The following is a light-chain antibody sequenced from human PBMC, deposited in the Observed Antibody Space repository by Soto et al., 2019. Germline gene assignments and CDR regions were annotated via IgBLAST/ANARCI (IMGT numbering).Light chain of an antibody. CDR2: GAS. CDR1: QGVSSN. J-gene: IGKJ2*01. Sequence: EIVMTQSPATLSVSPGERATLSCRASQGVSSNLAWYQQKPDQAPRLLIYGASTRATGIPARFSGSGSGTEFTLTISSLQSEDFAVYHCQQYNNWPYTFGQGTKLEIK. CDR3: QQYNNWPYT. V-gene: IGKV3-15*01.